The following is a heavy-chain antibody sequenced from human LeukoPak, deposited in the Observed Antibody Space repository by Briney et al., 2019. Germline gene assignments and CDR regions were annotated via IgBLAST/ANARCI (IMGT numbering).Heavy chain of an antibody. CDR1: GYTFTNYG. CDR3: ARAAYSSGWPVLIPYYFVY. Sequence: ASVKVSCKASGYTFTNYGLSWVRQAPGQGLEWMGWINVYNGKTNYAQKFQGRVTMTTDTSTSTACMELRSLRSDDTALYYCARAAYSSGWPVLIPYYFVYWGQGTLVTVSS. J-gene: IGHJ4*02. V-gene: IGHV1-18*04. D-gene: IGHD6-19*01. CDR2: INVYNGKT.